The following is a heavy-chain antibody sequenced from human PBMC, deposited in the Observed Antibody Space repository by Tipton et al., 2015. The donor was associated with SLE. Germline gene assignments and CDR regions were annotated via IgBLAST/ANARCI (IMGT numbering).Heavy chain of an antibody. D-gene: IGHD6-6*01. CDR2: VSSSGSST. CDR3: AKDHKAARPHYYGMDV. Sequence: SLRLSCTTSGFTFGDFALNWVRQAPGKGLEWVSSVSSSGSSTDYADSVRGRFTISRDNSKNTLYLQMNNVRADDTAMYYCAKDHKAARPHYYGMDVWGQGTTVAVS. V-gene: IGHV3-23*01. J-gene: IGHJ6*02. CDR1: GFTFGDFA.